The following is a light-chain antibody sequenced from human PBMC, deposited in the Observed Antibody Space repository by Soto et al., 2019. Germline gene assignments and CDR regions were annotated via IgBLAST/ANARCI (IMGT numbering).Light chain of an antibody. V-gene: IGKV3D-20*02. CDR1: QSVSSSY. CDR2: GAS. Sequence: EIVLTQSPGTLSLSPGERATLSCRASQSVSSSYLAWYQQKPGQAPRLLIYGASSRATGTPARFSGSGSGTDFTLTVSSLEPEDFAVYYCQQSTKWPPSNTFGQGTRLEIK. CDR3: QQSTKWPPSNT. J-gene: IGKJ5*01.